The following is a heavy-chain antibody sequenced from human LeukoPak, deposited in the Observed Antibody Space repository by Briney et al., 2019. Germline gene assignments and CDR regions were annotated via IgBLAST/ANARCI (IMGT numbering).Heavy chain of an antibody. CDR1: GFAFTNYG. V-gene: IGHV3-23*01. Sequence: PGGTLRLSCTASGFAFTNYGMNWVRQAPGKGLEWVSGVTASGGTTYYADSVKGRFTISRDNSKNTLYLQMNSLRADDTAVYYCARGGPAAGRFDYWGQGTLVTVSS. CDR3: ARGGPAAGRFDY. CDR2: VTASGGTT. D-gene: IGHD6-13*01. J-gene: IGHJ4*02.